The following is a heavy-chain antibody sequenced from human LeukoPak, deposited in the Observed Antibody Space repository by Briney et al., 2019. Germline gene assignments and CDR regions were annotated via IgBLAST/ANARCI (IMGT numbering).Heavy chain of an antibody. J-gene: IGHJ4*02. D-gene: IGHD6-19*01. CDR2: ISSNGGST. Sequence: GGSLRLSCSASGFTFSSYAMHWVRQAPGKGLEYVSAISSNGGSTYYADSVKGGFTISRDNSKNTLYLQMSSLRAEDTAVYYCVKDRDSSGWYYYFDYWGQGTLVTVSS. CDR3: VKDRDSSGWYYYFDY. V-gene: IGHV3-64D*06. CDR1: GFTFSSYA.